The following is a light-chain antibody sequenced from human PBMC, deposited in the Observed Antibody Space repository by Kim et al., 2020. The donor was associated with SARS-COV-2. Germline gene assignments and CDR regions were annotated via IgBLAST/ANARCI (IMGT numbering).Light chain of an antibody. CDR1: QSISRY. Sequence: DIQMTQSPSSLSASVGDRVTITCRASQSISRYLNWFQQKPGKAPKILIYAASSLQSGVPSRFSGSGSGTDFTLTISSLQPEDSATYYCQHDYEAPVTFGGGTKVDIK. CDR3: QHDYEAPVT. CDR2: AAS. V-gene: IGKV1-39*01. J-gene: IGKJ4*01.